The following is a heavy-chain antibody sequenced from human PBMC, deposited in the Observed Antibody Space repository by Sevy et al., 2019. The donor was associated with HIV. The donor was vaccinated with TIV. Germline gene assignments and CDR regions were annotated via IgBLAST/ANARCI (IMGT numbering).Heavy chain of an antibody. Sequence: GGSLRLSCAASGFTFNTYSMNWVRQAPGKGLEWVSSISSSSTYIYYTDSVKGRFTISRNNAKNSLFLQMNSLRAEDTAVYFCARIDYGDYEITRAYYMGVWGKGTTVTVSS. D-gene: IGHD4-17*01. CDR1: GFTFNTYS. V-gene: IGHV3-21*01. CDR3: ARIDYGDYEITRAYYMGV. J-gene: IGHJ6*03. CDR2: ISSSSTYI.